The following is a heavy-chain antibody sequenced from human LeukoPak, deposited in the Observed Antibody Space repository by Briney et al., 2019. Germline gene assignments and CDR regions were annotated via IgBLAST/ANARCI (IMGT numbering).Heavy chain of an antibody. Sequence: ASVKVSCKASGYIFTGYYLHWVRQAPRQGPEWMGWINANSGATYYLQKFQGRITMTRDTSISTAYMELNRLISDDTAVYYCARVQVEYSYGLVVYNWFDPWGQGTLVTVSS. V-gene: IGHV1-2*02. CDR3: ARVQVEYSYGLVVYNWFDP. J-gene: IGHJ5*02. CDR1: GYIFTGYY. CDR2: INANSGAT. D-gene: IGHD5-18*01.